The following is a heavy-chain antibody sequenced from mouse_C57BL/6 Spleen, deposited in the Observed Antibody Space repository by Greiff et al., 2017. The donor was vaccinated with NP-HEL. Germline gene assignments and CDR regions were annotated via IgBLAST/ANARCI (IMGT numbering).Heavy chain of an antibody. D-gene: IGHD1-1*01. Sequence: VQLQQSGPVLVKPGASVKMSCKASGYTFTDYYMNWVKQSHGKSLEWIGVINPYNGGTSYNQKFKGKATLTVDKSSSTAYMELNSLTSEDSAVYYCARYYGSRPYAMDYWGQGTSVTVSS. CDR3: ARYYGSRPYAMDY. CDR2: INPYNGGT. CDR1: GYTFTDYY. V-gene: IGHV1-19*01. J-gene: IGHJ4*01.